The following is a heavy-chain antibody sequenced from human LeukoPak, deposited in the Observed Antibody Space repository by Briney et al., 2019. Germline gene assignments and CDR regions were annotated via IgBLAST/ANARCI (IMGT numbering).Heavy chain of an antibody. CDR1: GGSISSSNYY. Sequence: SETLSLTCTVSGGSISSSNYYWGWIRQPPGKGLEWIGTIYYSGNTYYNPSLKSRVTMSVDTSQTQFSLRLTSVTAADTAVYYCVTSVTVTFTPPAYWGRGALVTVSS. V-gene: IGHV4-39*07. CDR3: VTSVTVTFTPPAY. D-gene: IGHD3-16*02. J-gene: IGHJ4*02. CDR2: IYYSGNT.